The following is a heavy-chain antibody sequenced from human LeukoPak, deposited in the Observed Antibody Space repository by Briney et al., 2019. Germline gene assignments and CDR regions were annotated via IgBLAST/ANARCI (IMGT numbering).Heavy chain of an antibody. CDR2: FDPEDGET. CDR1: GYTLTELS. CDR3: ATEGRYAGNSRWFDP. Sequence: ASVKVSCKVSGYTLTELSMHWVRQAPGKGLEWMGGFDPEDGETIYAQKFQGRVTMTEDTSTDTAYMELSSLRSEDTAVYYCATEGRYAGNSRWFDPWGQGTLVTVSS. D-gene: IGHD4-23*01. J-gene: IGHJ5*02. V-gene: IGHV1-24*01.